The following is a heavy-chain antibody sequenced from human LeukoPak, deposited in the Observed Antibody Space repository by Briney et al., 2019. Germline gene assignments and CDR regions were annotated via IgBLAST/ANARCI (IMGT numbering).Heavy chain of an antibody. Sequence: ASVKVSCKASGYIFTSYFMHWVRQAPGQGLEWMGLINPTGDSTGYAQKFQGRVTITADESTTTAYMELSSLRSEDTALYYCARHGGYTNGYELKNYYQYYVDVWGKGTTLTVSS. CDR2: INPTGDST. V-gene: IGHV1-46*01. CDR3: ARHGGYTNGYELKNYYQYYVDV. D-gene: IGHD5-18*01. CDR1: GYIFTSYF. J-gene: IGHJ6*03.